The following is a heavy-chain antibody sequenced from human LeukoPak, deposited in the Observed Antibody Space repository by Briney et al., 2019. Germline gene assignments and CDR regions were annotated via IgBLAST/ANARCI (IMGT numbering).Heavy chain of an antibody. Sequence: SETLSLTCAVSGGSISSNSYYWGWIRQPPGEGLGWIGSIYYNGSTYYNPSLKSRVTISVDTSKNQFSLKLSSVTAADTAVYYCARTRYYYNSRSYGAPYYFDYWGQGTLVTVSS. V-gene: IGHV4-39*01. CDR3: ARTRYYYNSRSYGAPYYFDY. CDR1: GGSISSNSYY. CDR2: IYYNGST. D-gene: IGHD3-10*01. J-gene: IGHJ4*02.